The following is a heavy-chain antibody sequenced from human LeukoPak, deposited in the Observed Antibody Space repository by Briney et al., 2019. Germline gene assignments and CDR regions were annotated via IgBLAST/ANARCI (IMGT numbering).Heavy chain of an antibody. CDR2: ISSSSSYI. D-gene: IGHD3-10*01. CDR3: ARVHYYGSGSYQPPHFDY. Sequence: GGSLRLSCAASGFTFSSYSMNWVRQAPGKGLEWVSSISSSSSYIYYADSVKGRFTIPRDNAKNSLYLQMNSLRAEDTAVYYCARVHYYGSGSYQPPHFDYWGQGTLVTVSS. J-gene: IGHJ4*02. V-gene: IGHV3-21*01. CDR1: GFTFSSYS.